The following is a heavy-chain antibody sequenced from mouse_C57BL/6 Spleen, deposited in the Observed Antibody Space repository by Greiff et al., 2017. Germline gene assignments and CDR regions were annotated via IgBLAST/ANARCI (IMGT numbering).Heavy chain of an antibody. CDR1: GFTFSDSY. J-gene: IGHJ4*01. CDR3: ARHGGTGAMDY. CDR2: ISNGGGST. Sequence: EVHLVESGGGLVQPGGSLKLSCAASGFTFSDSYMYWVRQTPEKRLEWVAYISNGGGSTYYPDTVKGRFTISRDNAKNTLYLQMSRLKSEDTAMYYCARHGGTGAMDYWGQGTSVTVSS. V-gene: IGHV5-12*01. D-gene: IGHD3-3*01.